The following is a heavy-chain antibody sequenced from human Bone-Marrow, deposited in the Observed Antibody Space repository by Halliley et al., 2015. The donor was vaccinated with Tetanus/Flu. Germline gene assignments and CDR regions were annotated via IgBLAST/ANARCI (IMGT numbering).Heavy chain of an antibody. V-gene: IGHV2-5*01. J-gene: IGHJ3*02. CDR3: AHSQGGHCSGTSCLVPSDI. CDR2: IYWNDDK. D-gene: IGHD2-2*01. CDR1: GFSLSTNGVG. Sequence: LVKPTQTLTLTCTFSGFSLSTNGVGVGWIRQPPGKALEWLALIYWNDDKRYSPSLESRLTITKDTSKNQVVLTMTNMDPVDTATYYCAHSQGGHCSGTSCLVPSDIWGRGTKVTVSS.